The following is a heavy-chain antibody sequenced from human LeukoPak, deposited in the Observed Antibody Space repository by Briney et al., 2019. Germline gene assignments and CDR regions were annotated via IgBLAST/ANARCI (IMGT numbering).Heavy chain of an antibody. Sequence: GESLKISCEVSGHRFTNHWIGWVRQMPGKGLEWMGIINLGDSDTKYSPSFQGQVTISADKSISTAYLQWSSLKASDTAMYYCARRRDGYNLSPYDEYYFDYWGQGTLVTVSS. D-gene: IGHD5-24*01. CDR1: GHRFTNHW. V-gene: IGHV5-51*01. CDR2: INLGDSDT. CDR3: ARRRDGYNLSPYDEYYFDY. J-gene: IGHJ4*02.